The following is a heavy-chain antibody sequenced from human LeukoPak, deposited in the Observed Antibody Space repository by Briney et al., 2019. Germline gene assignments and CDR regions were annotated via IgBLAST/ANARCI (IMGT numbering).Heavy chain of an antibody. Sequence: GGSLRLSCAASGFTFSSYAMHWVRQAPGKGLEWVAVISYDGSKKYYADSVKGRFTISRDNSKNTLYLQMNSLRAEDTALHYCAREGSSSPTHYYYMDVWGKGTTVTVSS. D-gene: IGHD6-13*01. CDR3: AREGSSSPTHYYYMDV. V-gene: IGHV3-30-3*01. CDR1: GFTFSSYA. J-gene: IGHJ6*03. CDR2: ISYDGSKK.